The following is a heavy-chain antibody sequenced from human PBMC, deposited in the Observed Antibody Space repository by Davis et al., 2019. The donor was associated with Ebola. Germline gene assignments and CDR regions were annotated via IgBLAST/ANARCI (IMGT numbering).Heavy chain of an antibody. CDR2: IIPILGIA. J-gene: IGHJ4*02. CDR3: ARGHHSSGWQGSLDY. CDR1: GGTFSSYA. V-gene: IGHV1-69*10. D-gene: IGHD6-19*01. Sequence: AASVKVSCKASGGTFSSYAISWVRQAPGQGLEWMGRIIPILGIANYAQKFQGRVTITADKSTSTAYMELSSLRSEDTAVYYCARGHHSSGWQGSLDYWGQGTLVTVSS.